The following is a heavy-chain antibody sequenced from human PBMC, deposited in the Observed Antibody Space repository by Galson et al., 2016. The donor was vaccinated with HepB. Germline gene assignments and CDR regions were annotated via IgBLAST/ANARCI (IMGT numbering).Heavy chain of an antibody. CDR2: IYPGDSET. Sequence: QSGAEVKKPGESLTISCQGSGYSFTSYWIGWVRQMPGKGLEWMGTIYPGDSETRHSPSFQGQVTISADKSINTAYLQWSSLKASDTAMYYCARQAGYYSSGYFDYWGQGTLVTVSS. CDR3: ARQAGYYSSGYFDY. CDR1: GYSFTSYW. V-gene: IGHV5-51*01. J-gene: IGHJ4*02. D-gene: IGHD3-9*01.